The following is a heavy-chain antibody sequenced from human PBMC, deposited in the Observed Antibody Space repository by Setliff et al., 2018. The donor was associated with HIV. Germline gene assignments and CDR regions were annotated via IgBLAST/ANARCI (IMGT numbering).Heavy chain of an antibody. J-gene: IGHJ4*02. CDR1: GFTFSSYW. CDR2: INSDGSST. CDR3: ARGKIVVVPAAMRPFDY. Sequence: GGSLRLSCAASGFTFSSYWMHWVRQAPGKGLVWVSRINSDGSSTSYADSVKGRFTISRDNAKNTLYLQMNSLRAEDTAVYYCARGKIVVVPAAMRPFDYWGQGTLVTVPQ. D-gene: IGHD2-2*01. V-gene: IGHV3-74*01.